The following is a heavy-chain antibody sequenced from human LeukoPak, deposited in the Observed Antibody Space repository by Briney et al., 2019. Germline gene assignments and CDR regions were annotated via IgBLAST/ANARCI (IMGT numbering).Heavy chain of an antibody. J-gene: IGHJ4*02. CDR1: GYTFTSYY. V-gene: IGHV5-51*01. CDR3: ATCRGPNWGFGY. D-gene: IGHD7-27*01. Sequence: PGESLKISCKVSGYTFTSYYIAWVRQMPGKGLEWMGIIYLADSDTRYSPSFQGQVTISADKSISTAYLQWSSLKASDTAMYYCATCRGPNWGFGYWGQGTLVTVSS. CDR2: IYLADSDT.